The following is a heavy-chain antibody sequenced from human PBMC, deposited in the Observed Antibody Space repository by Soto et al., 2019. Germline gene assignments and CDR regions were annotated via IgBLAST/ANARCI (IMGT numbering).Heavy chain of an antibody. Sequence: KTXETLSLTCPVSGASIRSSSYYWGWIRQPPGKGLEWIGSIYYSGITYYNPSLRSRVTISVDTSKNQYSLKLSSVTAAETAVYYCARRGSYYDFWSGYPPSGYYGMDVWGQGTKVTVYS. CDR1: GASIRSSSYY. V-gene: IGHV4-39*01. J-gene: IGHJ6*02. CDR3: ARRGSYYDFWSGYPPSGYYGMDV. D-gene: IGHD3-3*01. CDR2: IYYSGIT.